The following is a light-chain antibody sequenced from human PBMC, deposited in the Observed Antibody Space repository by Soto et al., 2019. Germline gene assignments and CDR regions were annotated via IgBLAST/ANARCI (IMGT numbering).Light chain of an antibody. V-gene: IGKV1-5*03. CDR1: QSISSW. J-gene: IGKJ4*01. CDR3: QQYKSFSLT. CDR2: KAS. Sequence: DIQMTQSPSTLSASVGDRVTITCRASQSISSWLAWYPQKPGKAPKLLIYKASSLESGVPSRFSGSGSGTEFTLTISSLQPDDFAIYYCQQYKSFSLTFGGGTKVEIK.